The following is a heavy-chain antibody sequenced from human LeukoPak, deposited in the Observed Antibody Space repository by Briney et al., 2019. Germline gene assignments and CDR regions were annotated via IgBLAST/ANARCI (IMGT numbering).Heavy chain of an antibody. Sequence: SETLSLTCTVSGGSISSYYWSWIRQPPGKGLEWIGYIYYSGSTNYNPSPKSRVTISVDTSKNQFSLKLSSVTAADTAVYYCARGGYSYGGFDPWGQGTLVTVSS. V-gene: IGHV4-59*01. CDR1: GGSISSYY. CDR3: ARGGYSYGGFDP. D-gene: IGHD5-18*01. CDR2: IYYSGST. J-gene: IGHJ5*02.